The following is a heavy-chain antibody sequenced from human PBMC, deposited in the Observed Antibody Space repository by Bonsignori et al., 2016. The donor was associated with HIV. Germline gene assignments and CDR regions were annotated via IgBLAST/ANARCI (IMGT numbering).Heavy chain of an antibody. D-gene: IGHD1-7*01. Sequence: EVQLLESGGGLVQPGGSLRLSCAASGFTFSTFSMNWVRQAPGKGLEWISYISSSGDTTYYADSVKGRFTISRDNAKRSLFLQMNSLRDDDTALYFCASGGGTFLLELHYWG. V-gene: IGHV3-48*02. CDR2: ISSSGDTT. CDR3: ASGGGTFLLELHY. CDR1: GFTFSTFS. J-gene: IGHJ4*01.